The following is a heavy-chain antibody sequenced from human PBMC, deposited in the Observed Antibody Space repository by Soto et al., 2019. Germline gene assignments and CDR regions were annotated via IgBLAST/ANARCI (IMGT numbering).Heavy chain of an antibody. D-gene: IGHD3-3*01. CDR3: ARGSGFWSGPTNWFDP. Sequence: ASVKGSCKASGYTFTGDGISWVRQAPGQGLEWMGWISPNSDGTNYAQKFQGWVTMTRDTSISTAYMELSRLRSDDTAVYYCARGSGFWSGPTNWFDPWGQGTLVTVSS. CDR1: GYTFTGDG. J-gene: IGHJ5*02. CDR2: ISPNSDGT. V-gene: IGHV1-2*04.